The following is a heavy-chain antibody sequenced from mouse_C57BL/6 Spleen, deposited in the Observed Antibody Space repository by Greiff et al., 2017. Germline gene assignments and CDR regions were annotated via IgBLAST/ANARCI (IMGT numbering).Heavy chain of an antibody. V-gene: IGHV1-50*01. CDR1: GYTFTSYW. CDR2: IDPSDSYT. D-gene: IGHD3-2*02. CDR3: ATAHLGAMDY. J-gene: IGHJ4*01. Sequence: QVQLQQPGAELVKPGASVKLSCKASGYTFTSYWMQWVKQRPGQGLEWIGEIDPSDSYTNYNQKFKGKATLTVDTSSSTAYMQLSSLTSEDSAVYYCATAHLGAMDYWGQGTSVTVAA.